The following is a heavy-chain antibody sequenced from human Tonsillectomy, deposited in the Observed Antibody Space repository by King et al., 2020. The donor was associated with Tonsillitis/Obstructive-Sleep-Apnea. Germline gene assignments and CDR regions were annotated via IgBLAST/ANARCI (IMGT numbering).Heavy chain of an antibody. CDR1: GFTISSYW. CDR3: AREGGHGMGFDY. D-gene: IGHD3-16*01. J-gene: IGHJ4*02. Sequence: QLVQSGGGLVQSGGSRRLSCAASGFTISSYWMSWVRQAPGKGLEWVANIKQDGSEKHYVDSVKGRFTISRDNAKNSLYLQLNSLRAEDTAVYYCAREGGHGMGFDYWGQGTLVTDSS. CDR2: IKQDGSEK. V-gene: IGHV3-7*01.